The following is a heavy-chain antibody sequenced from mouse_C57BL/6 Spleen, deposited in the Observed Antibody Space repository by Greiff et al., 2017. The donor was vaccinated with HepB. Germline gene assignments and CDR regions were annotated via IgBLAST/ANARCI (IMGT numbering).Heavy chain of an antibody. Sequence: EVQGVESGGGLVKPGGSLKLSCAASGFTFSDYGMHWVRQAPEKGLEWVAYISSGSSTIYYADTVKGRFTISRDNAKNTLFLQMNSLRSEDTAMYYCARLGTTVVATRYFDVWGTGTTVTVSS. J-gene: IGHJ1*03. D-gene: IGHD1-1*01. V-gene: IGHV5-17*01. CDR1: GFTFSDYG. CDR2: ISSGSSTI. CDR3: ARLGTTVVATRYFDV.